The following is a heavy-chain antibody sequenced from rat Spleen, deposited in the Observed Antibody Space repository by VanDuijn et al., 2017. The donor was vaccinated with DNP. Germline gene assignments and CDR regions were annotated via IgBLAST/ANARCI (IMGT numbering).Heavy chain of an antibody. CDR3: ARPMDFYSGGFAY. Sequence: EVQLVESGGALVQPGRSLKLSCAASGFTFSDYYMAWVRQSPTKGLEWVAYIRYDGGSTYYGDSVKGRFTISRDNAKSTLYLQMNSLGSEDMATYYCARPMDFYSGGFAYWGQGTLVTVSS. V-gene: IGHV5-22*01. J-gene: IGHJ3*01. CDR2: IRYDGGST. CDR1: GFTFSDYY. D-gene: IGHD1-1*01.